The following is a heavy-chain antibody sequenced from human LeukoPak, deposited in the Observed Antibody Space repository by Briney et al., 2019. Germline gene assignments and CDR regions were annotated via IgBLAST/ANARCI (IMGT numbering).Heavy chain of an antibody. D-gene: IGHD2-15*01. CDR1: GFTFSNAW. CDR3: TTEEIVVVVAANLGAFDI. J-gene: IGHJ3*02. CDR2: IKSRTDGGTT. V-gene: IGHV3-15*01. Sequence: AGGSLRLSCAASGFTFSNAWMSWVRQAPGKGLEWVGRIKSRTDGGTTDYAAPVKGRFTISRDDSKNTLYLQMSSLKIEDTAVYYCTTEEIVVVVAANLGAFDIWGQGTIVTVSS.